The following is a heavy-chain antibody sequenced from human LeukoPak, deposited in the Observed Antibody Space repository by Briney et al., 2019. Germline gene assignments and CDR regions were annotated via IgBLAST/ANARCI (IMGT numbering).Heavy chain of an antibody. J-gene: IGHJ4*02. D-gene: IGHD1-26*01. CDR1: GFIFSDYY. V-gene: IGHV3-11*01. CDR2: ISRGGSII. CDR3: ARVSGYCFDY. Sequence: GGSLRLSCAASGFIFSDYYMSWIRQAPGQGLEWVSYISRGGSIIYYADSVKGRFTISRDNAKNSLYLQMNSLRAEDTAVYYCARVSGYCFDYWGQGTLVTVSS.